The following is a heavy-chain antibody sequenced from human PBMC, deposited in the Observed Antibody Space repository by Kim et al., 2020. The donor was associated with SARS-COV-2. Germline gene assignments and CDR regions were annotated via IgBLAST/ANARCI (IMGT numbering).Heavy chain of an antibody. CDR1: GYSFTSYW. Sequence: GESLQISCKGSGYSFTSYWIRWVRQMPGKGLEWMGRIDPSDSYTNYSPSFQGHVTISADKSISTAYLQWSSLKASDTAMYYCATPVAAARDAFDIWGQGTMVTVSS. V-gene: IGHV5-10-1*01. J-gene: IGHJ3*02. D-gene: IGHD6-13*01. CDR3: ATPVAAARDAFDI. CDR2: IDPSDSYT.